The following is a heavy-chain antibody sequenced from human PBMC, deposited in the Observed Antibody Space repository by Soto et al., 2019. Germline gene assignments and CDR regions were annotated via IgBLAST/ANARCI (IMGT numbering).Heavy chain of an antibody. Sequence: ASVKVSCKASGYTFTSYGISWVRQAPGQGLEWMGWISAYNGNTNYAQKLQGRVTMTTDTSTSTAYMELRNLRSDDTAVYYCARDLQYYDFWSGYSTAFDYWGQGTLVTVSS. D-gene: IGHD3-3*01. CDR3: ARDLQYYDFWSGYSTAFDY. J-gene: IGHJ4*02. CDR2: ISAYNGNT. CDR1: GYTFTSYG. V-gene: IGHV1-18*04.